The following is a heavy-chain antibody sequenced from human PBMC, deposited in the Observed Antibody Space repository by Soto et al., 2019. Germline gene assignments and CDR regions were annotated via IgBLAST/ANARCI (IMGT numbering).Heavy chain of an antibody. D-gene: IGHD2-8*01. V-gene: IGHV1-18*01. Sequence: ASVKVSCKASGYTFTRYGISWVRQAPGQGLEWMGWISGYNGDTKYAQKFQGRVTMTIDTSTATTYMELRSLTSDDTAVYYCAKNGQPPYYYYGMDVWGQGTTVTVSS. CDR1: GYTFTRYG. CDR3: AKNGQPPYYYYGMDV. CDR2: ISGYNGDT. J-gene: IGHJ6*02.